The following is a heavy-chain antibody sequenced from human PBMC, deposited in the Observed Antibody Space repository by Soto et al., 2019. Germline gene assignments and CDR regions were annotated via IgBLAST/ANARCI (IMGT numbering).Heavy chain of an antibody. D-gene: IGHD5-12*01. J-gene: IGHJ6*02. V-gene: IGHV3-30-3*01. Sequence: HPGGSLRLSCAASGFTFSSYAMHWVRQAPGKGLEWVAVISYDGSNKYYADSVKGRFTISRDNSKNTLYLQMNSLRAEDTAVYYCARDAGDSGHYYYYGMDVWGQGTTVTVSS. CDR1: GFTFSSYA. CDR2: ISYDGSNK. CDR3: ARDAGDSGHYYYYGMDV.